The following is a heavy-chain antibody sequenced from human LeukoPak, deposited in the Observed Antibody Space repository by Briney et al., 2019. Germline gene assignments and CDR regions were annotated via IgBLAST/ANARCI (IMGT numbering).Heavy chain of an antibody. J-gene: IGHJ4*02. CDR2: AGWAGGTT. D-gene: IGHD2-2*03. V-gene: IGHV3-43*01. CDR3: AKELDTVFFDY. CDR1: GFNFDRYT. Sequence: GGSLRLSCATSGFNFDRYTIHWVRQAPGKGLEWVSLAGWAGGTTFYSDSVRGRFTISRDSGRKSVYLQMNSLTTDDTAFYFCAKELDTVFFDYWGQGALVTVSS.